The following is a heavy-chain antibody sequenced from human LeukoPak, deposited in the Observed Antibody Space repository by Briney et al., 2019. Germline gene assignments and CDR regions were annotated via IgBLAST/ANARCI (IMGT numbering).Heavy chain of an antibody. D-gene: IGHD3-3*02. CDR2: IKQDGSVK. CDR3: VRTSRSISSDY. CDR1: GFILSNYC. V-gene: IGHV3-7*01. J-gene: IGHJ4*02. Sequence: GGSLTLPCEASGFILSNYCMRWVRQAPGKGVEWVANIKQDGSVKNYVDSMEGRFIISRDNAKNLLYLQMNSLGAEDTAVYYCVRTSRSISSDYWGQGTQVTVSS.